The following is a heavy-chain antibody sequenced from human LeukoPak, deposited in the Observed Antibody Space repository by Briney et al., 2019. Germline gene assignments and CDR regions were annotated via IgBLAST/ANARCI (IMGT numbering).Heavy chain of an antibody. V-gene: IGHV4-39*07. D-gene: IGHD5-18*01. CDR1: GGSIRSSYYY. CDR2: IYDSGST. J-gene: IGHJ4*02. Sequence: SETLSLTCTVSGGSIRSSYYYWGWIRQPPGKGLEWIGSIYDSGSTYYNPSLKSRVTISVDTSKNQFSLKLNSVTAADTAVYYCARAAQDTALAADYWGQGTLVTVSS. CDR3: ARAAQDTALAADY.